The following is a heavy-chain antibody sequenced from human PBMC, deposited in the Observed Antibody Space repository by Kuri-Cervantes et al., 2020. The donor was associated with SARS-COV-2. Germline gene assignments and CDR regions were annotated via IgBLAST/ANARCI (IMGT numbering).Heavy chain of an antibody. Sequence: SVKVSCKDSGGTFSSYAISWVRQAPGQGLEWMGGIIPIYGRTKYAQNFQGRVTITADETTTTAYMQLSSLRSEDTAVYYCARGTFYYDSSGYYFPDYWGQGSLVTVSS. V-gene: IGHV1-69*13. CDR1: GGTFSSYA. CDR2: IIPIYGRT. CDR3: ARGTFYYDSSGYYFPDY. D-gene: IGHD3-22*01. J-gene: IGHJ4*02.